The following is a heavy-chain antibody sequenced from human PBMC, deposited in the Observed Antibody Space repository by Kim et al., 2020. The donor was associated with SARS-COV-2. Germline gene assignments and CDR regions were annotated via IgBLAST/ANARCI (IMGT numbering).Heavy chain of an antibody. J-gene: IGHJ6*02. CDR2: I. Sequence: IHYADSRKRRVTIPRDTAKNSLYRQMNSLRDDDTAIYYCARDLGDAYAMDVWGQGTTVTVSS. D-gene: IGHD3-16*01. V-gene: IGHV3-48*02. CDR3: ARDLGDAYAMDV.